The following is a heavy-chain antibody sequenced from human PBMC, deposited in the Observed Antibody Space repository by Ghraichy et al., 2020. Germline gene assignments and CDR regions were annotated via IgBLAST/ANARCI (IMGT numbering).Heavy chain of an antibody. CDR3: ARASTVVRFFYYDGMDV. Sequence: ETLSLTCVGSGFTFSSYRMNWVRQSPGKGLEWLSCISSSGSTISYADSVKGRFTISRDNAQNSLYLHLNGLRDEDTAVYYCARASTVVRFFYYDGMDVWGQGTTVTVSS. CDR2: ISSSGSTI. D-gene: IGHD4-23*01. CDR1: GFTFSSYR. V-gene: IGHV3-48*02. J-gene: IGHJ6*02.